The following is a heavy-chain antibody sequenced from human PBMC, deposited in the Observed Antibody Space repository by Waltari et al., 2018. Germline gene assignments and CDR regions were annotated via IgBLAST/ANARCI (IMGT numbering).Heavy chain of an antibody. Sequence: QVELQQWGAGLLKPSETLSLTCGVYGGSFSGFYWSWLRQPPGKGLEWIGEINDRGMTNYHTSLKSRVTISEDTSNSQFSLKVNSVTAADTAVYYCARGGHGSTWNRPAFQPWGLGTPVIVAS. CDR2: INDRGMT. V-gene: IGHV4-34*01. J-gene: IGHJ1*01. D-gene: IGHD1-1*01. CDR1: GGSFSGFY. CDR3: ARGGHGSTWNRPAFQP.